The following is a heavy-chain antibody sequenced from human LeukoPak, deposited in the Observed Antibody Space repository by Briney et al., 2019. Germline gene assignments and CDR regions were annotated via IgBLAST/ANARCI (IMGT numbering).Heavy chain of an antibody. Sequence: GGSLRLSCAASGFTFSSYGMHWVRQAPGKGLEWVAVIWYDGSNKYYADSVKGRFTISRDNSENTLYLQMNSLRAEDTAVYYCARGGSGWYIHAFDIWGQGTMVTVSS. CDR3: ARGGSGWYIHAFDI. D-gene: IGHD6-19*01. CDR1: GFTFSSYG. V-gene: IGHV3-33*01. CDR2: IWYDGSNK. J-gene: IGHJ3*02.